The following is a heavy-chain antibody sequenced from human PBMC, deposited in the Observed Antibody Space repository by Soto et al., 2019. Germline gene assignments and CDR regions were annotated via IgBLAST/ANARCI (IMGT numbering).Heavy chain of an antibody. CDR1: GYTFTSYY. CDR3: ARDRDYYDSSGSPSPYYYYGMDV. J-gene: IGHJ6*02. D-gene: IGHD3-22*01. CDR2: INPSGGST. Sequence: GASVKVSCKASGYTFTSYYMHWVRQAPGQGLEWMGIINPSGGSTSYAQQFQGRVTMTRDTSTSTVYMELSSLRSEDTAVYYCARDRDYYDSSGSPSPYYYYGMDVWGQGTTVTVSS. V-gene: IGHV1-46*01.